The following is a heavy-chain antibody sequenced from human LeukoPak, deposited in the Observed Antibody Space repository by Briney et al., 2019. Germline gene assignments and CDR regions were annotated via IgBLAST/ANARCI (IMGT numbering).Heavy chain of an antibody. D-gene: IGHD2-2*01. V-gene: IGHV4-59*12. J-gene: IGHJ6*03. CDR3: AREGYCSSTSCELYYYYYMDV. CDR1: GGSITTYY. CDR2: IYYSGST. Sequence: SETLSLTCTVSGGSITTYYWSWIRQPPGKGLEWIGYIYYSGSTNYNPSLKSRVTISVDTSKNQFSLKLSSVTAADTAVYYCAREGYCSSTSCELYYYYYMDVWGKGTTVTVSS.